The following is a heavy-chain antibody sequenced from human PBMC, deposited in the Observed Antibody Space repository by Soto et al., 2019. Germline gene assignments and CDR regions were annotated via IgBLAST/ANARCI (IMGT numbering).Heavy chain of an antibody. CDR3: ARDDFWSGYPYYYGMDV. J-gene: IGHJ6*02. V-gene: IGHV1-69*06. Sequence: QVQLVQSGAEVKKPGSSVKVSCKASGGTFSSYAISWVRQAPGQGLEWMGGIIPIFGTANYAQKFQGRVTITADKSTSTAYMELSSLRSEDTAVYYCARDDFWSGYPYYYGMDVWGQGTTVTVSS. D-gene: IGHD3-3*01. CDR1: GGTFSSYA. CDR2: IIPIFGTA.